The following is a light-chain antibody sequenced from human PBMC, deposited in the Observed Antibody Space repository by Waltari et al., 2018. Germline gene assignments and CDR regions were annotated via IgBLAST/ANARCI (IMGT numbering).Light chain of an antibody. CDR1: SSAVGGYNY. CDR2: GVS. CDR3: NSYTSSSTSYVV. Sequence: QSALTQPAPVSGSPGQSITISCTGTSSAVGGYNYFPWYQQHPGKAPKLMIYGVSRRPSGVSNRFSGSKSGNTASLTISGLQAEDEADYYCNSYTSSSTSYVVFGGGTKLTVL. V-gene: IGLV2-14*01. J-gene: IGLJ2*01.